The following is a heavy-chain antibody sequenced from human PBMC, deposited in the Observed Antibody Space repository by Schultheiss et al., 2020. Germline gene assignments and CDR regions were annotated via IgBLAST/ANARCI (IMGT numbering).Heavy chain of an antibody. V-gene: IGHV3-23*01. Sequence: GGSLRLSCAASGFTFSSYAMSWVRQAPGKGLEWVSAISGSGGSTYYADSVKGRFTISRDNSKNTLYLQMNSLRAEDTAVYYCARPGRDYGDYWYLDVWGRGTRVTVSS. CDR3: ARPGRDYGDYWYLDV. J-gene: IGHJ2*01. CDR1: GFTFSSYA. CDR2: ISGSGGST. D-gene: IGHD4-17*01.